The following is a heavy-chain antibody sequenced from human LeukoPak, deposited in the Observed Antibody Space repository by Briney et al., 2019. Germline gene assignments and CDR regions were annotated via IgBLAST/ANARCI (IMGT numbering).Heavy chain of an antibody. D-gene: IGHD3-10*01. CDR2: IYPGDSNT. V-gene: IGHV5-51*01. J-gene: IGHJ6*02. Sequence: GESLQISGKGSGYNFTSYWIGGTRQLPGKGLEWMGIIYPGDSNTRYSASFQGQVTISADKSISSAYLQWSSLKASDTAMYYCARHRGYGSGYYYYGMDVWGQGTTVTVSS. CDR1: GYNFTSYW. CDR3: ARHRGYGSGYYYYGMDV.